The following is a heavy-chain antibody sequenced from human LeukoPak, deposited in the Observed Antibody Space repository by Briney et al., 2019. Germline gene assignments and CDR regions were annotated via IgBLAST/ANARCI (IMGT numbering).Heavy chain of an antibody. Sequence: PGGSLRLSCTASGFTFTGYVMSWVRQAPGKGLEWVSAITGSGDDAYYADSVHGRFTMSRDNSKSTLYLQMSSLRVEDTAVYYWAKDPRGSYPEFRGQGTLVTVSS. J-gene: IGHJ1*01. CDR2: ITGSGDDA. V-gene: IGHV3-23*01. CDR3: AKDPRGSYPEF. CDR1: GFTFTGYV. D-gene: IGHD1-26*01.